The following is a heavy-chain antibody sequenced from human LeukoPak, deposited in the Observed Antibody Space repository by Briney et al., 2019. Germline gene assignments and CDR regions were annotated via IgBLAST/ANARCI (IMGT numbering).Heavy chain of an antibody. CDR3: AKDGRPYYYFDY. J-gene: IGHJ4*02. CDR1: GFTFSSYG. CDR2: IRYDGSNK. D-gene: IGHD1-26*01. V-gene: IGHV3-30*02. Sequence: GGSLRLSCVASGFTFSSYGMHWVRQAPGKGLEWVAFIRYDGSNKYYADSVKGRFTISRDNSKKTLYLQMNSLRAEDTAVYYCAKDGRPYYYFDYWGQGTLVTVSS.